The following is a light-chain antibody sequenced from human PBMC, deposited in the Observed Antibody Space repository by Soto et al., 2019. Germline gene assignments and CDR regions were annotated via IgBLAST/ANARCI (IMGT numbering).Light chain of an antibody. CDR3: QQLNSYPDT. CDR2: AAS. J-gene: IGKJ2*01. CDR1: QGISSY. Sequence: DIQLTQSPSFLSASVGDRVTITCRASQGISSYLAWYQQKPGKAPKLLIYAASTLQSGVPSRFSGSGSGTEYTLTISSLQPEDFATYYSQQLNSYPDTFGQGTKLEIK. V-gene: IGKV1-9*01.